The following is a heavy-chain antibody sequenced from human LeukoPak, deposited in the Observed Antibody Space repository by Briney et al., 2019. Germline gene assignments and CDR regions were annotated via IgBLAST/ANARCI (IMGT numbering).Heavy chain of an antibody. D-gene: IGHD2-8*01. CDR1: GYTFTGYY. V-gene: IGHV1-2*02. CDR2: INPNSGGT. CDR3: ARGGYCTNGVCYSHYYYGMDV. J-gene: IGHJ6*02. Sequence: ASVKVSCKASGYTFTGYYMHWVRQAPGQGLEWMGWINPNSGGTNYAQKFQGRFTMTRDTSISTAYMELSRLRSDDTAVYYCARGGYCTNGVCYSHYYYGMDVWGQGTTVTVSS.